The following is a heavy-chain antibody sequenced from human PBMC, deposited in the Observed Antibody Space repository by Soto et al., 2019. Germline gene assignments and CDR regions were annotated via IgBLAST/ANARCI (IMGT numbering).Heavy chain of an antibody. J-gene: IGHJ5*02. CDR2: IIPIFGTP. D-gene: IGHD2-15*01. CDR1: GGTFSTYT. CDR3: ARGLECRGYCLDKPTWFGP. Sequence: SVKVSCKASGGTFSTYTFSWVRQAPGQGLEWMGRIIPIFGTPYYAQKFQGRVTITADKSTSTVYMELSSLGSDDTAVYFCARGLECRGYCLDKPTWFGPWGQGTLVTVSS. V-gene: IGHV1-69*06.